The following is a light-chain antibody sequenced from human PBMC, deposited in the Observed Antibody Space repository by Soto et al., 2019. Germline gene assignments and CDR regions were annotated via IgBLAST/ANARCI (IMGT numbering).Light chain of an antibody. CDR2: EVS. J-gene: IGLJ1*01. V-gene: IGLV2-14*01. CDR3: SSYTSSSTLG. Sequence: QSALTQPASVSGSPGQSITISCTGTSSDVGGYNYVSWYQQHPGKAPKLMIYEVSNRPSGVSNRFSGSKSGNTASLTISGLQAEDEADYYGSSYTSSSTLGFGTGTKVT. CDR1: SSDVGGYNY.